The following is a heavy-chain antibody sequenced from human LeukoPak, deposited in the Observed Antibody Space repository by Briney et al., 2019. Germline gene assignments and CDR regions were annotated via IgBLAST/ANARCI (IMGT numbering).Heavy chain of an antibody. J-gene: IGHJ4*02. D-gene: IGHD3-10*01. CDR1: GGSISSYY. Sequence: SETLSLTCTVSGGSISSYYWSWIRQPPGKGLEWIGYIYYSGSTNYNPSLKSRVTISVDTSKNQFSLKLSSVTAADTAVYYCARSLSFGSGSYSALRYYFDYWGQGTLVTVSS. CDR3: ARSLSFGSGSYSALRYYFDY. CDR2: IYYSGST. V-gene: IGHV4-59*08.